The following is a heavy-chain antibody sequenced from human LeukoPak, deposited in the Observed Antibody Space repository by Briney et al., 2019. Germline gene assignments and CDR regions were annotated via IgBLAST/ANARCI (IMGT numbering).Heavy chain of an antibody. Sequence: SGTLSLTYAVSGDSISDYYWSWIRQPPGKGLEWIGYIYYSGSTNYNPSLKSRVTISVDTSKNQFSLKLRSVTAADTAVYYCARHNYGDYFPALSLDYWGQGTLVTVSS. V-gene: IGHV4-59*08. J-gene: IGHJ4*02. D-gene: IGHD4-17*01. CDR3: ARHNYGDYFPALSLDY. CDR2: IYYSGST. CDR1: GDSISDYY.